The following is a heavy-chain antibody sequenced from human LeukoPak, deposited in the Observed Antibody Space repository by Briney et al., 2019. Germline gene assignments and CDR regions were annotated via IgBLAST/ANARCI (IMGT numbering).Heavy chain of an antibody. CDR2: IYHSGST. D-gene: IGHD3-10*01. CDR1: GGSISSSSYY. CDR3: AGSDYYYYMDV. Sequence: PSETLSLTCTVSGGSISSSSYYWGWIRQPQGKGLEWIGSIYHSGSTYYNPSLKSRVTISVDTSKNQFSLKLSSVTAADTAVFYCAGSDYYYYMDVWGKGTTVTVSS. J-gene: IGHJ6*03. V-gene: IGHV4-39*01.